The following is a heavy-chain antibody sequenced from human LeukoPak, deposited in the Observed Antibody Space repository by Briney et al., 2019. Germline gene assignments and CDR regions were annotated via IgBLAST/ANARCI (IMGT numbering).Heavy chain of an antibody. CDR3: AREGLTLAFDI. J-gene: IGHJ3*02. Sequence: PGGSLRLSCAASGFTFSSNYMSWVRQAPGKGLEWVSVIYSGGSTYYADSVKGRFTISRDNSKNTLYLQMNSLRAEDTAVYYCAREGLTLAFDIWGQGTMVTVSS. V-gene: IGHV3-53*01. CDR1: GFTFSSNY. CDR2: IYSGGST. D-gene: IGHD3-22*01.